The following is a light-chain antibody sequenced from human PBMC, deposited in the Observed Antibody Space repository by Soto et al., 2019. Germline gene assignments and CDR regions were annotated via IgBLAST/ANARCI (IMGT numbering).Light chain of an antibody. Sequence: EIVLTQSPATLSLSPVERATLSCRASQSVTDNYLAWYQQKPGQAPRLVISGASSRTSGIPDRFSASGSGTDFTLTISRLEPEDFAVYYCQQYSRAPLTFGQGTKVDIK. CDR1: QSVTDNY. CDR2: GAS. J-gene: IGKJ1*01. V-gene: IGKV3-20*01. CDR3: QQYSRAPLT.